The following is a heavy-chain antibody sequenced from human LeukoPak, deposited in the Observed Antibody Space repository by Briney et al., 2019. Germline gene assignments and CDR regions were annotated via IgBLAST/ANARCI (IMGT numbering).Heavy chain of an antibody. CDR1: GGSISSYY. J-gene: IGHJ6*03. Sequence: SETLSLTCTVSGGSISSYYWSWIRQPPGKGLEWIGYINYSGSTNYNPSLKSRVTISVDTSKNQFSLKLSSVTAAVTAAYYSANTTERRPPYDYFYYYYMDVWGKGTTVTISS. V-gene: IGHV4-59*01. CDR3: ANTTERRPPYDYFYYYYMDV. CDR2: INYSGST. D-gene: IGHD1-14*01.